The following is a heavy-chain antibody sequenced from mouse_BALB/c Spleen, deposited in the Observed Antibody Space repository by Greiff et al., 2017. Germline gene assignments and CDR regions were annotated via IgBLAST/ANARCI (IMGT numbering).Heavy chain of an antibody. V-gene: IGHV1-9*01. CDR3: ARCYYYGSGAWFAY. CDR2: ILPGSGST. Sequence: QVQLQQSGAELMKPGASVKISCKATGYTFSSYWIEWVKQRPGHGLEWIGEILPGSGSTNYNEKFKGKATFTADTSSNTAYMQLSSLTSEDSAVYYCARCYYYGSGAWFAYWGQGTLVTVSA. CDR1: GYTFSSYW. J-gene: IGHJ3*01. D-gene: IGHD1-1*01.